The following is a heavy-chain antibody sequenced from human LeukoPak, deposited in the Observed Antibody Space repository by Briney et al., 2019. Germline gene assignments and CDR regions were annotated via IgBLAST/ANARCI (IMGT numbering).Heavy chain of an antibody. J-gene: IGHJ4*02. V-gene: IGHV3-74*01. CDR3: ARERERYCTNGVCYSDPFDY. CDR2: INTDGSTT. D-gene: IGHD2-8*01. Sequence: GGSLRLSCAASGFTFSSYWMHWVRQVPGKGLVWVSRINTDGSTTSYAASVKGRFTISRDNAKNTLSLQMNSLRAEDTAVYYCARERERYCTNGVCYSDPFDYWGQGTLVTVSS. CDR1: GFTFSSYW.